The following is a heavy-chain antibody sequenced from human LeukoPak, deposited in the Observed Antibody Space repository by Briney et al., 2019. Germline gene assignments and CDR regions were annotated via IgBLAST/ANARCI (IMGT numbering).Heavy chain of an antibody. Sequence: TTSETLSLTCTVSGYSISSGYYWGWIRQPPGKGLEWIGSIYHSGSTYYNPSLKSRVTISVDTSKNQFSLKLSSVTAADTAVYYCARVGGPNLEWLPLDYWGQGTLVTVSS. CDR1: GYSISSGYY. D-gene: IGHD3-3*01. CDR2: IYHSGST. J-gene: IGHJ4*02. V-gene: IGHV4-38-2*02. CDR3: ARVGGPNLEWLPLDY.